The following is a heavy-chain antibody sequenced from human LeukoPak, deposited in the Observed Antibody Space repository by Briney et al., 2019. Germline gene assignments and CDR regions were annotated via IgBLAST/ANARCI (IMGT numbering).Heavy chain of an antibody. CDR2: TNHSGST. V-gene: IGHV4-34*01. J-gene: IGHJ4*02. D-gene: IGHD6-6*01. Sequence: SETLSLTCAVYGGSFSGYYWSWIRQPPGKGLEWIGETNHSGSTNYNPSLKSRVTISVDTSKNQFSLKLSSVTAADTAVYYCARGHLRIAARAFDYWGQGTLVTVSS. CDR3: ARGHLRIAARAFDY. CDR1: GGSFSGYY.